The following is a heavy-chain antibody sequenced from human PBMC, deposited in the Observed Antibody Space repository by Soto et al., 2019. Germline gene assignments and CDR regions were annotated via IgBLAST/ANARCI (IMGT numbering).Heavy chain of an antibody. D-gene: IGHD6-6*01. J-gene: IGHJ6*03. V-gene: IGHV3-48*01. CDR3: ARDPAMSIAARPRSGYMDV. CDR2: ISSSSSTI. CDR1: GFTFSSYS. Sequence: GGSLRLSCAASGFTFSSYSMNWVRQAPGKGLEWVSYISSSSSTIYYADSVKGRFTISRDNAKNSLYLQMNSLRAEDTAVYYCARDPAMSIAARPRSGYMDVWGKGTTVTVSS.